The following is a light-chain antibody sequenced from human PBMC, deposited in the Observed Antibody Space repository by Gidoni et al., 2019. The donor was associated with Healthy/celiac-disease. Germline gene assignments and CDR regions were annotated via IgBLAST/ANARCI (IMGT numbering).Light chain of an antibody. CDR2: STN. CDR3: VLYMGSGIHWV. J-gene: IGLJ3*02. CDR1: SGSVSTSYY. V-gene: IGLV8-61*01. Sequence: QTVVTPEPSFSVSPVGTVTLPCGLRSGSVSTSYYPSWYQQTPGQAPRTLIYSTNTRSSGVPDRFSGSILGNKAALTITGAQADDESDYYCVLYMGSGIHWVFGGGTKLTVL.